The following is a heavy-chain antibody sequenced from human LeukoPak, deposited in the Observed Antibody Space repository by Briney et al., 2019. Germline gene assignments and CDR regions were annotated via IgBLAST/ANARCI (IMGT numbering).Heavy chain of an antibody. D-gene: IGHD2-2*01. V-gene: IGHV1-18*01. CDR3: ARDGPLPAFYGMDV. CDR1: GYTFTSYG. Sequence: ASVKVSCKASGYTFTSYGISWVRQAPGQGLEWMGWISAYNGNTNYAQKLQGRVTMTTDISTSTAYMELRSLRSDDTAVYYCARDGPLPAFYGMDVWGQGTTVTVSS. J-gene: IGHJ6*02. CDR2: ISAYNGNT.